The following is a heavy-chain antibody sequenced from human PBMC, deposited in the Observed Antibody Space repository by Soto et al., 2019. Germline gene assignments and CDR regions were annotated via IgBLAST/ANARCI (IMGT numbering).Heavy chain of an antibody. V-gene: IGHV3-9*01. D-gene: IGHD3-10*01. CDR3: AKDIGAYYGMDV. CDR1: GFTFDDYA. Sequence: EVQLVESGGGLVQPGRSLRLSCADSGFTFDDYAMHWVRQAPGKDLEWVSGISWNSGSIGYADSVKGRFTISRDNAKNSLYLQMNSLRAEDTSLYYCAKDIGAYYGMDVWGQGTTVTVSS. J-gene: IGHJ6*02. CDR2: ISWNSGSI.